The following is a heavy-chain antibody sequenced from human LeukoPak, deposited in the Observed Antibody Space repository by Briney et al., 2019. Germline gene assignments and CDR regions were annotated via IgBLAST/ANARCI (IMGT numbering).Heavy chain of an antibody. Sequence: SVKVSCKASGGTLSSYAISWVRQAPGQGLEWMGGIIPIFGTANYAQKFQGRVTITADESTSTAYMELSSLRSEDTAVYYCARIPLHRFWSGSRNWFDPWGQGTLVTVSS. CDR1: GGTLSSYA. V-gene: IGHV1-69*01. CDR2: IIPIFGTA. CDR3: ARIPLHRFWSGSRNWFDP. D-gene: IGHD3-3*01. J-gene: IGHJ5*02.